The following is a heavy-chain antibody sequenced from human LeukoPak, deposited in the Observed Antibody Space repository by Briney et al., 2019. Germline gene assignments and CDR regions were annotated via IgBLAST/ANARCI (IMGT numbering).Heavy chain of an antibody. V-gene: IGHV4-38-2*01. CDR2: MYHSGIT. Sequence: PSETLSLTCAVSGYSISSGYYWGWIRQHPGKGLEWIGNMYHSGITYYNASLKSRVTISVDTSNNQFSLNLNSVTAADTAVYYCARRYSNSYFDFRGQGTLVTVSS. CDR1: GYSISSGYY. J-gene: IGHJ4*02. D-gene: IGHD4-11*01. CDR3: ARRYSNSYFDF.